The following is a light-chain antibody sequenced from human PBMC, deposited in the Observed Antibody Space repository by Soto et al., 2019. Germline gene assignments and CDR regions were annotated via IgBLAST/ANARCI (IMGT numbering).Light chain of an antibody. Sequence: EIVLTQSPATLSLSPGERATLSCRASQSVSSYLAWYQQKPGQAPRLLIYDASNRATGIPARFSGSGSEPDFTLTISSLEPEAFAVYYFQQRSNWARRFTFGHGTIVDIK. CDR1: QSVSSY. CDR2: DAS. J-gene: IGKJ3*01. V-gene: IGKV3-11*01. CDR3: QQRSNWARRFT.